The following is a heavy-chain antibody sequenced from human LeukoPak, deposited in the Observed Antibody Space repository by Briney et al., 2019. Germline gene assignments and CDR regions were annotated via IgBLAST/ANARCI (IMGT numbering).Heavy chain of an antibody. V-gene: IGHV4-30-4*01. Sequence: PSQTLSLTCTVSGGPISSGDYYWSWIRQPPGKGLQWIGYIYYSGSTYFSPSLKSRLTISLDTSKNQFSLKLSSVTAADTAVYYCARVSPSYDYLWESNRYLGFDYWGQGTLVTVSS. CDR3: ARVSPSYDYLWESNRYLGFDY. CDR1: GGPISSGDYY. CDR2: IYYSGST. D-gene: IGHD3-16*02. J-gene: IGHJ4*02.